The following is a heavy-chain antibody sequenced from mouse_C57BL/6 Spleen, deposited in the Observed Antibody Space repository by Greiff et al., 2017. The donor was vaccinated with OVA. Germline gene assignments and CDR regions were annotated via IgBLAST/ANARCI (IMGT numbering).Heavy chain of an antibody. CDR2: IYPGNSDT. V-gene: IGHV1-5*01. Sequence: EVQLQQSGTVLARPGASVKMSCKTSGYTFTSYWMHWVKQRPGQGLEWIGAIYPGNSDTSYNQKFKGKAKLTAVTSASTAYMELSSLTNEDSAVYYCTRGGMDGNFGWFAYWGQGTLVTVSA. CDR3: TRGGMDGNFGWFAY. CDR1: GYTFTSYW. D-gene: IGHD2-1*01. J-gene: IGHJ3*01.